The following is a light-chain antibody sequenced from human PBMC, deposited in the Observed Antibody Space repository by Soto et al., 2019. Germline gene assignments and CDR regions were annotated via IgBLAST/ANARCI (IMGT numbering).Light chain of an antibody. CDR3: QQYEAFSWA. J-gene: IGKJ1*01. V-gene: IGKV1-5*03. CDR1: QTISAS. CDR2: KAS. Sequence: IQMTQSPSTLSASVGDRVTITCRASQTISASLAWYQQKPGKAPKLLIYKASTLKSGVPSRFSGSGSGTEFTLTISSLQTDDFATYHCQQYEAFSWAFGQGTKVEIK.